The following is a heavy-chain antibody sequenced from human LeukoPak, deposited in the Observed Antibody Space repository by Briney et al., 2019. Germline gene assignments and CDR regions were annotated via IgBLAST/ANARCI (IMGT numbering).Heavy chain of an antibody. Sequence: SETLSLTCTVSGGSISGYYWSWIRQPAGKGLEWIGRIYSSGSTNYNPSLKSRVTMSVDTSKNQFSLNLSSVTAADTAVYYCAREPSTVSWLDPWGQGTLVTVSS. CDR3: AREPSTVSWLDP. CDR1: GGSISGYY. CDR2: IYSSGST. D-gene: IGHD2-8*02. V-gene: IGHV4-4*07. J-gene: IGHJ5*02.